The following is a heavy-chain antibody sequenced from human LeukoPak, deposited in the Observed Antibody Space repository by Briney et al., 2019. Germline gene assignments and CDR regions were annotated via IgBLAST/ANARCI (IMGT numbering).Heavy chain of an antibody. J-gene: IGHJ2*01. Sequence: GGSLRLSCAASGFTFSSYAMSWVRQAPGKGLEWVSAVVGSGASTYYAASVKGRLTISRDNSKNTLHLQMNSLRAEDTAIYHCAKVRVVGDYNWFFDLWGRGALVTVSS. D-gene: IGHD4-17*01. CDR2: VVGSGAST. CDR1: GFTFSSYA. V-gene: IGHV3-23*01. CDR3: AKVRVVGDYNWFFDL.